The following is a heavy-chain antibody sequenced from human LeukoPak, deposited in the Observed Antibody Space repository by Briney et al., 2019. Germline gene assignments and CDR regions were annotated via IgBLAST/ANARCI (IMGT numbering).Heavy chain of an antibody. V-gene: IGHV3-21*01. CDR1: AFSFTTYE. CDR2: ISSSSTYI. D-gene: IGHD6-19*01. CDR3: ARGDSSGNDAFDI. Sequence: GGFLSLSCTASAFSFTTYEMNWVRQAPGKGLEWVFSISSSSTYISYADSVKGRFTISRDTAKKSLYLQMNSLRAEDTAVYYCARGDSSGNDAFDIWGQGTMVTVSS. J-gene: IGHJ3*02.